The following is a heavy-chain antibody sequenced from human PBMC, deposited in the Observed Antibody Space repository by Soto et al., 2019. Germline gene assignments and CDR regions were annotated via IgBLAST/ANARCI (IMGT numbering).Heavy chain of an antibody. CDR2: TYYRSKWYN. J-gene: IGHJ4*02. Sequence: SQTLSLTCAISGDSVSSNSGALNLSRQSPSRGLEWLGRTYYRSKWYNEYAVSVKGRISINPDTSKNQFSLQLNSVTPEDSAVYYCARTQSVFDYWGQGTQVTVSS. CDR3: ARTQSVFDY. V-gene: IGHV6-1*01. CDR1: GDSVSSNSGA.